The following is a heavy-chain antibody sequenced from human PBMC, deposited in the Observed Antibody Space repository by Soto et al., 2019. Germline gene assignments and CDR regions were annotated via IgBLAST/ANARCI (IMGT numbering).Heavy chain of an antibody. D-gene: IGHD3-10*01. CDR1: GYTFTSYG. Sequence: QVQLVQSGAEVKKPGSSVKVSCKASGYTFTSYGISWVRQAPEQGLEWMGWISAYNGNTNYAQKLQGRVTMTTDTPTSTAYMELRSLRSDATAVYYGAREIYGSGTSYGMDVWGQGTTVTVSS. CDR2: ISAYNGNT. CDR3: AREIYGSGTSYGMDV. J-gene: IGHJ6*02. V-gene: IGHV1-18*01.